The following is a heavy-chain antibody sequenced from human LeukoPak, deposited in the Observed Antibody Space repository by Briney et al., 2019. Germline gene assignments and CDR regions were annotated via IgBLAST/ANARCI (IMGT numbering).Heavy chain of an antibody. J-gene: IGHJ3*02. CDR2: IKQDGSEK. D-gene: IGHD1-26*01. CDR1: GFTFSSYW. CDR3: ARGNSGSYLDAFDI. V-gene: IGHV3-7*01. Sequence: GGSLRLSCAASGFTFSSYWMSWVRQAPGKGLEWVANIKQDGSEKYYVDSVKGRFTISRDNAKNSLYLQMNSLRAEDTAVYYCARGNSGSYLDAFDIWGQGTMVTVSS.